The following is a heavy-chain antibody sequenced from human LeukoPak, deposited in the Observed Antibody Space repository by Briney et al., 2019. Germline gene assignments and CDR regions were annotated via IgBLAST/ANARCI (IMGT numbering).Heavy chain of an antibody. CDR2: IYYSGST. Sequence: SETLSLTCTVSGGSISSYYWSWIRQPPGKGLEWIGYIYYSGSTNYNPSLKSRVTISVDTSKNQFSLELSSVTAADTAVYYCAREELHTLDIWGQGTMVTVSS. J-gene: IGHJ3*02. CDR3: AREELHTLDI. V-gene: IGHV4-59*01. CDR1: GGSISSYY. D-gene: IGHD1-26*01.